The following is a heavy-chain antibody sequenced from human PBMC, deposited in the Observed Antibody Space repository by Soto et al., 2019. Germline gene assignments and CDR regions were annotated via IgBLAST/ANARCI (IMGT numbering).Heavy chain of an antibody. CDR3: ARDPVVRGSYYDY. J-gene: IGHJ4*02. CDR1: GYTFTSYD. V-gene: IGHV1-8*01. D-gene: IGHD1-26*01. Sequence: ASVKVSCKASGYTFTSYDINWVRQATGQGLEWMGWMNPNSGNTGYAQKFQGRVTMTRNTSISTAYMELSSLRSDDTAMYYCARDPVVRGSYYDYWGQGTLVTVSS. CDR2: MNPNSGNT.